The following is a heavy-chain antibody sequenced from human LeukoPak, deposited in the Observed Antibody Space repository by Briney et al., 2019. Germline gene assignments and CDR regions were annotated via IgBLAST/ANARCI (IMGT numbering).Heavy chain of an antibody. CDR3: ARDKPPRVAAAWYFDL. CDR2: INRDGSAT. D-gene: IGHD6-13*01. J-gene: IGHJ2*01. Sequence: GGSLRLSCAASGFTFSSYAMSWVRQAPGKALEWVTYINRDGSATNYVDSVRGRFTISRDNAKNSLFLQMNNLRAEDTAVYYCARDKPPRVAAAWYFDLWGRGTLVTVSS. V-gene: IGHV3-7*01. CDR1: GFTFSSYA.